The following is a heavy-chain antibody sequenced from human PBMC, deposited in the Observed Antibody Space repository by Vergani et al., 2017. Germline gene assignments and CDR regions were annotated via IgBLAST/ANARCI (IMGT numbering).Heavy chain of an antibody. CDR3: ARDWGPLYMDV. CDR1: GFTFSSYW. D-gene: IGHD3-16*01. J-gene: IGHJ6*03. Sequence: EVQLVESGGGLVQPGGSLRLSCAASGFTFSSYWMHWVRQAPGKGLVWVSRINSDGTSTSYADSVKGRFTISRDNAKTTLYLQMNSLRAEDTAVYYCARDWGPLYMDVWGKGTTVTVSS. CDR2: INSDGTST. V-gene: IGHV3-74*01.